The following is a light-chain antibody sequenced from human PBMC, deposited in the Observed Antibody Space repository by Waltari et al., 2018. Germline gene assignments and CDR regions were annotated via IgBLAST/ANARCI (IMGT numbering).Light chain of an antibody. CDR3: QQSYSTPWT. CDR2: AAS. J-gene: IGKJ1*01. CDR1: QSISSY. V-gene: IGKV1-39*01. Sequence: DIQMTQSPSSLSASVGYRVTITGRASQSISSYLNWYQQKPGKAPKLLIYAASSLQSGVPSRFSGSGSGTDFTLTISSLQPEDFATYYCQQSYSTPWTFGQGTKVEIK.